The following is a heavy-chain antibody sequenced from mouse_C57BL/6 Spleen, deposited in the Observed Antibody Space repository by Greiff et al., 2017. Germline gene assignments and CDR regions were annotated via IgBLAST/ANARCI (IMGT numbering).Heavy chain of an antibody. CDR1: GYAFSSSW. CDR3: ARRDNGLYYAFAY. CDR2: IYPGDGDT. Sequence: QVQLQQSGPELVKPGASVKISCKASGYAFSSSWMNWVKQRPGKGLEWIGRIYPGDGDTNYNGKFKGKATLTADKSSSTAYMQLSSLTSEDSAVYFCARRDNGLYYAFAYWGQGTLVTVSA. J-gene: IGHJ3*01. V-gene: IGHV1-82*01. D-gene: IGHD2-1*01.